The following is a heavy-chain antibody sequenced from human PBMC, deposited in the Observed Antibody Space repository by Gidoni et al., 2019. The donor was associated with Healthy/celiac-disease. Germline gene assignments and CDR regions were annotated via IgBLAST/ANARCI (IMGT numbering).Heavy chain of an antibody. CDR1: GFTVSSNY. Sequence: EVQLVESGGGLIQPGGSLRLSCAASGFTVSSNYMSWVRQAPGKGLEWVSVIYSGGSTYYADAVKGRFTISRDNSKNTLYLQMNSLRAEDTAVYYCARGGCSGGSCYPLLDYYYGMDVWGQGTTVTVSS. J-gene: IGHJ6*02. CDR2: IYSGGST. D-gene: IGHD2-15*01. V-gene: IGHV3-53*01. CDR3: ARGGCSGGSCYPLLDYYYGMDV.